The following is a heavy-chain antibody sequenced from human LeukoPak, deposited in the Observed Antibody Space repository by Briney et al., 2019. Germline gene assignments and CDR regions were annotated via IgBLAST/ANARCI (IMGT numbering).Heavy chain of an antibody. V-gene: IGHV4-61*02. D-gene: IGHD1-1*01. Sequence: SETLSLTCTISGGSISSGSYYWTWIRQPAAKGLEWIGRIYTSGATTYNPSLNSRVTISLDTSKNQFSLQLNSVTPEDTAVYYCARVHDIGAFDIWGQGTMVTVSS. CDR2: IYTSGAT. J-gene: IGHJ3*02. CDR1: GGSISSGSYY. CDR3: ARVHDIGAFDI.